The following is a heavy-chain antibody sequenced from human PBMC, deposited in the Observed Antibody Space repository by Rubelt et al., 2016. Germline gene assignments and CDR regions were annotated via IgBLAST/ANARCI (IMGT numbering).Heavy chain of an antibody. V-gene: IGHV1-24*01. D-gene: IGHD6-13*01. CDR2: FDPEDGET. CDR3: ATTGRSWD. J-gene: IGHJ4*02. Sequence: QAPGKGLEWMGGFDPEDGETIYAQKFQGRVTMTEDTSTDTAHMELSSLRSEDTAVYYCATTGRSWDWGQGTLVTVSS.